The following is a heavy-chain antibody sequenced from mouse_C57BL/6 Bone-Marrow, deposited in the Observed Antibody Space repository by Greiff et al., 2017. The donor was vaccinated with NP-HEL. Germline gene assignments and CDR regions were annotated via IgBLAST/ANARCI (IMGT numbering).Heavy chain of an antibody. V-gene: IGHV1-54*01. J-gene: IGHJ3*01. CDR2: INPGSGGT. Sequence: QVQLQQSGAELVRPGTSVKVSCKASGYAFTNYLIEWVKQRPGQGLEWIGVINPGSGGTNYNEKFKGKATLTADKSSSTAYMQLSSLTSEDSAVYFCARWTTVVPGFAYWGQGTLVTVSA. CDR3: ARWTTVVPGFAY. CDR1: GYAFTNYL. D-gene: IGHD1-1*01.